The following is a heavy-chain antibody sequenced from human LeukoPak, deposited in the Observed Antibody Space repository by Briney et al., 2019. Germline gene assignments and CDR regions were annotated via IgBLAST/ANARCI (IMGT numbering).Heavy chain of an antibody. Sequence: GGSLRLSCAASGFDFSGSGAHWVRQASGKGLEWVGRIRSRANNYATAYAASVRGRFTVSRDDSKNTAYLQMKSLRTEDTAVYFCTGPYGSGEKGPLWGQGTLVTVSS. V-gene: IGHV3-73*01. CDR2: IRSRANNYAT. D-gene: IGHD6-19*01. CDR3: TGPYGSGEKGPL. J-gene: IGHJ4*02. CDR1: GFDFSGSG.